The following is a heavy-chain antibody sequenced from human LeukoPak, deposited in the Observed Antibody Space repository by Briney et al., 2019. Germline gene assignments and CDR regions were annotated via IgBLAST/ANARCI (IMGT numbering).Heavy chain of an antibody. D-gene: IGHD3-10*01. CDR2: ISANNGNT. CDR1: GYTFTNYG. CDR3: ARVGRDYYGSGSLGAFSYYGLDV. J-gene: IGHJ6*02. V-gene: IGHV1-18*01. Sequence: GASVKVSCKASGYTFTNYGISWVREAPGQGLEWMGWISANNGNTNYAQKFQGRVTMTTDTSTTTAYMELRSLRSDDTAVYFCARVGRDYYGSGSLGAFSYYGLDVWGQGTTVIVSS.